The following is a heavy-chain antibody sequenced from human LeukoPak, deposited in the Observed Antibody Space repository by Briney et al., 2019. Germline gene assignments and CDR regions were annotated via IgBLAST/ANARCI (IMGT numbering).Heavy chain of an antibody. D-gene: IGHD3-22*01. J-gene: IGHJ3*02. V-gene: IGHV3-21*01. CDR2: ISSSSSYI. CDR3: ARARPHYYDSSGYYYLFGAFDI. CDR1: GFTFSNYW. Sequence: GGSLRLSCVVSGFTFSNYWMSWVRQAPGKGLEWVSSISSSSSYIYYADSVKGRFTISRDNAKNSLYLQMNSLRAEDTAVYYCARARPHYYDSSGYYYLFGAFDIWGQGTMVTASS.